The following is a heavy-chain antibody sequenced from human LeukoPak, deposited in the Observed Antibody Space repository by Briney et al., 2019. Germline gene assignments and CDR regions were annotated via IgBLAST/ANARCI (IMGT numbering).Heavy chain of an antibody. Sequence: PGGSLRLSCAASGFPFSSYSMNWLRQAPGKGLEWVSYICRSSSTIYYADCVKGRFTISRDNAKNSLYLQMNSLRAEDTAVYYCARDYWTTVVTPGKYFDYWGQGPLVTVSS. D-gene: IGHD4-23*01. CDR2: ICRSSSTI. CDR1: GFPFSSYS. CDR3: ARDYWTTVVTPGKYFDY. V-gene: IGHV3-48*01. J-gene: IGHJ4*02.